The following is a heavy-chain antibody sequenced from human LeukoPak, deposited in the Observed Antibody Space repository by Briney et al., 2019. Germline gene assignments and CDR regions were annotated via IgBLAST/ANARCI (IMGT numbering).Heavy chain of an antibody. J-gene: IGHJ3*02. CDR1: GSTFSSYS. D-gene: IGHD3-22*01. V-gene: IGHV3-21*01. CDR2: ISSSSSYI. Sequence: GGSLRLSCAASGSTFSSYSMNWVRQAPGKGLEWVSSISSSSSYIYYADSVKGRFTISRDNAKNSLYLQMNSLRAEDTAVYYCASGYYYDSSGSNAFDIWGQGTMVTVSS. CDR3: ASGYYYDSSGSNAFDI.